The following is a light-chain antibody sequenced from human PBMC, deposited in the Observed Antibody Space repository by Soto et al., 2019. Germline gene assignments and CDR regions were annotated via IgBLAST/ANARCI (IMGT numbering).Light chain of an antibody. V-gene: IGLV1-40*01. CDR2: GNT. Sequence: QSVLTQPPSVSGAPGQRVTVSCTGSSSNIGTSSDVHWYQQLPGTAPKLLIYGNTNRPSGVPDRFSASKSGTSASLAITGLQAEDEADYYCQSYDSSLSGYVFGTGTQLTVL. J-gene: IGLJ1*01. CDR3: QSYDSSLSGYV. CDR1: SSNIGTSSD.